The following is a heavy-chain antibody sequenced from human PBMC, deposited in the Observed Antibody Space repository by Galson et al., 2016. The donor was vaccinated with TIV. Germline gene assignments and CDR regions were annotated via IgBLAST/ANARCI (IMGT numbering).Heavy chain of an antibody. Sequence: SLRLSCAASGFTFSRFGMHWVRQAPGKGLEWVAVISYDGSNKYYADSVKGRLTISRDNSKNTLYLQMNSLRAKDTAVYYCAKDRDLYPPLMGTFDHWGQGTMVTVSS. D-gene: IGHD2-8*01. CDR2: ISYDGSNK. V-gene: IGHV3-30*18. J-gene: IGHJ4*02. CDR1: GFTFSRFG. CDR3: AKDRDLYPPLMGTFDH.